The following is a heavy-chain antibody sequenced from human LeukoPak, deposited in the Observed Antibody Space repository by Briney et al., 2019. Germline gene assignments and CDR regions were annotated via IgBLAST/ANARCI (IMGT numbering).Heavy chain of an antibody. J-gene: IGHJ4*02. V-gene: IGHV3-74*01. Sequence: GGSLRLSCAASGFTVSSNYMNWVRQAPGKGLVWVSRIKGDGSSTSYADFVKGRFTVSRDNAKNTLFLQMNSLRVEDTAVYYCVRDGVGAPPFDYWGQGALVTVSS. CDR2: IKGDGSST. CDR3: VRDGVGAPPFDY. D-gene: IGHD1-26*01. CDR1: GFTVSSNY.